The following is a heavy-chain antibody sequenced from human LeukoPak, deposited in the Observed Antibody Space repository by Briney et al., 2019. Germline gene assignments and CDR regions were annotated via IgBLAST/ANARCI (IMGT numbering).Heavy chain of an antibody. V-gene: IGHV1-46*01. CDR1: GYTFTSYY. CDR2: INPSGGST. Sequence: ASVKVSCKASGYTFTSYYMHWVRQAPGQGLEWMGIINPSGGSTSCAQKFQGRVTMTRDMSTNTVYMELSSLRSDDTAVYYCASLSPAPDTYWGQGTLVTVSS. J-gene: IGHJ4*02. CDR3: ASLSPAPDTY.